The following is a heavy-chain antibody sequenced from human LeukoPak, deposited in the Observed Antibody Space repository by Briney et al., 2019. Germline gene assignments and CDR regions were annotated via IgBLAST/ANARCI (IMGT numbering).Heavy chain of an antibody. CDR2: INHSGST. V-gene: IGHV4-34*01. D-gene: IGHD6-19*01. Sequence: SETLSLTCAVYGGSFSGYYWSWIRQPPGKGLEWIGEINHSGSTNHNPSLKSRVTISVDTSKNQFSLKLSSVTAADTAVYYCARVGSGWYTDYWGQGTLVTVSS. CDR3: ARVGSGWYTDY. J-gene: IGHJ4*02. CDR1: GGSFSGYY.